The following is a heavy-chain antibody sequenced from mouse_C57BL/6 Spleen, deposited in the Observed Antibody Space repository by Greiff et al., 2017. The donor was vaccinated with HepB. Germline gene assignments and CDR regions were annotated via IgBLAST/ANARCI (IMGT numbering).Heavy chain of an antibody. CDR3: ARKGYYGSVYYFDY. Sequence: VQVVESGPGLVAPSQSLSITCTVSGFSLTSYAISWVRQPPGKGLEWLGVIWTGGGTNYNSALKSRLSISKDNSKSQVFLKMNSLQTDDTARYYCARKGYYGSVYYFDYWGQGTTLTVSS. CDR2: IWTGGGT. D-gene: IGHD1-1*01. CDR1: GFSLTSYA. V-gene: IGHV2-9-1*01. J-gene: IGHJ2*01.